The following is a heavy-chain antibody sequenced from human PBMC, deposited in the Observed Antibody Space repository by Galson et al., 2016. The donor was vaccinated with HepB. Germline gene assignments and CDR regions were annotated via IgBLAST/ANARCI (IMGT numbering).Heavy chain of an antibody. V-gene: IGHV3-20*01. CDR3: ARGLVGSGMDV. D-gene: IGHD3-10*01. Sequence: SLRLSCAVSGFTFDDYGMTWVRQAPGKGLEWVSGINWSGDSTAYADSVKGRFTMYRDDARSSLYLQMSSLRVEDTALYQCARGLVGSGMDVWGQGTTVTVSS. CDR1: GFTFDDYG. CDR2: INWSGDST. J-gene: IGHJ6*02.